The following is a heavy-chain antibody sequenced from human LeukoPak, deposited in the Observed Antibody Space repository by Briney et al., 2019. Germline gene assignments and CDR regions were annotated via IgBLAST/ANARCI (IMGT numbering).Heavy chain of an antibody. J-gene: IGHJ4*02. Sequence: SETLSLTCAVSGGSISSGGYSWSWIRQPPGKGLEWIGYIYHSGSTYYNPSLKSRVTISVDRFKNQFSLKLSSVTAADTAVYYCARGGRYYDILTGYYPYYFDYWGQGTLVTVSS. V-gene: IGHV4-30-2*01. D-gene: IGHD3-9*01. CDR3: ARGGRYYDILTGYYPYYFDY. CDR2: IYHSGST. CDR1: GGSISSGGYS.